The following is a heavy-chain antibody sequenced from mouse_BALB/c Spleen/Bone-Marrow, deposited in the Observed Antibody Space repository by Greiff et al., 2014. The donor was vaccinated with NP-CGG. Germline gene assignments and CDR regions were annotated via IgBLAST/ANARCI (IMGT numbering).Heavy chain of an antibody. D-gene: IGHD2-1*01. Sequence: EVMLVESGGGLVKPGGSLEFSCAASGFTFSDYYMYWVRQTPEKRLEWVATISDGGHYTYYLDSVKGRFTISRDNAKNNLYLQMSSLKSEDTAIYYCARERDGNYVGWYSDVWGAGTTVTVSS. V-gene: IGHV5-4*02. CDR3: ARERDGNYVGWYSDV. CDR2: ISDGGHYT. CDR1: GFTFSDYY. J-gene: IGHJ1*01.